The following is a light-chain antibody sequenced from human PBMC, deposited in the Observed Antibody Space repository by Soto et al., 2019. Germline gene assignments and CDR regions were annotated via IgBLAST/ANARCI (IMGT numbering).Light chain of an antibody. CDR2: EVS. CDR3: SSYTSNNTLV. V-gene: IGLV2-14*01. Sequence: QSVLTHPASVSGSPGQSITISCTGTTSDIGGYNFVSWYQQHPGKAPQLMIHEVSNRPSGVSNRFSASKSGNTASLTISGLQAEDEADYYCSSYTSNNTLVFGTGTKVTVL. J-gene: IGLJ1*01. CDR1: TSDIGGYNF.